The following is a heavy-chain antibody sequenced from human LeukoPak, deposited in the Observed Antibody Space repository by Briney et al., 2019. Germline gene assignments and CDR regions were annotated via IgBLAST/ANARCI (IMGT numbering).Heavy chain of an antibody. J-gene: IGHJ4*02. D-gene: IGHD6-13*01. Sequence: PGGSLRLSCADLGFTLSRHSMNWVRQAPGKGLEGISYISSSRGTTYHADSVKGRFTISRDNAKTLLYLQMNSLRVEDTALYYCARGSDNSSPRHLYYFDSWAREPWSPSPQ. CDR3: ARGSDNSSPRHLYYFDS. CDR2: ISSSRGTT. V-gene: IGHV3-48*04. CDR1: GFTLSRHS.